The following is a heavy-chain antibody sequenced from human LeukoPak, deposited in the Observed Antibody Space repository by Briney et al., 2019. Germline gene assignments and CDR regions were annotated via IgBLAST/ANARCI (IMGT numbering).Heavy chain of an antibody. Sequence: ASVKVSCKASGYTFTGYYMHWVRQAPGQGLEWMGWINPNSGGTNYAQKFRGRVTMTRDTSISTAYMELSRLRSDDTAVYYCARGGSSSSGAYYYYMDVWGKGTTVTVSS. J-gene: IGHJ6*03. D-gene: IGHD6-6*01. CDR2: INPNSGGT. CDR3: ARGGSSSSGAYYYYMDV. CDR1: GYTFTGYY. V-gene: IGHV1-2*02.